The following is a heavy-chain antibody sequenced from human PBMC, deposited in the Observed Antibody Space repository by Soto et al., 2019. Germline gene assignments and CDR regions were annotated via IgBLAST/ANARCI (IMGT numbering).Heavy chain of an antibody. V-gene: IGHV6-1*01. CDR1: GDRVSSNSAS. D-gene: IGHD4-17*01. J-gene: IGHJ3*02. CDR3: ASSGSTTVVRARAFDI. CDR2: TYYRSKWYN. Sequence: SQTLSLTCAISGDRVSSNSASSNWIRQSPSRGLEWLGRTYYRSKWYNDYAVSVKSRITINPDTSKNQFSLQLNSVTPEDTAVYYCASSGSTTVVRARAFDIWGQGTMVTVSS.